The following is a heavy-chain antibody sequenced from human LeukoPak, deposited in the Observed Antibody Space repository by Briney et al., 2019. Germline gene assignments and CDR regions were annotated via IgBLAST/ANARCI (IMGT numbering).Heavy chain of an antibody. J-gene: IGHJ4*02. CDR2: INEDGSEK. Sequence: ETLSLTCTVSGGSISSGGYYWSWIRQAPGKGLEWVANINEDGSEKYYVDSVKGRFTISRDNAKNSLYLQMNILRAEDTAVFYCLSGPGHCGQGTLVTVSS. V-gene: IGHV3-7*01. CDR1: GGSISSGGYY. CDR3: LSGPGH.